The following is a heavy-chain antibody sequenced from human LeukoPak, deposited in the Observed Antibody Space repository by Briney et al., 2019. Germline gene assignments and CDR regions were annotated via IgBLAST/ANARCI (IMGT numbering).Heavy chain of an antibody. J-gene: IGHJ6*04. V-gene: IGHV3-48*03. CDR3: AELGITMIWGV. CDR1: GFTFSSYE. Sequence: RGSLRLSCAPSGFTFSSYEMNWVRQAPGKGLGWVSYISSSGSTIYYADSVKGGFTISRDNAKNSLYLHMNSLKAEDTAVYDCAELGITMIWGVWGKGTTVTIST. CDR2: ISSSGSTI. D-gene: IGHD3-22*01.